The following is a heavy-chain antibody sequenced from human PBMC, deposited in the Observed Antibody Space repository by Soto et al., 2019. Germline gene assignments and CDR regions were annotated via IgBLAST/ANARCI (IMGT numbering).Heavy chain of an antibody. CDR2: IWYDGSNK. J-gene: IGHJ6*03. D-gene: IGHD6-19*01. V-gene: IGHV3-33*01. Sequence: GGSLRLSCAASGFTFSSYGMHWVRQAPGKGLEWVAVIWYDGSNKYYADSVKGRFTISRDNSKNTLYLQMNSLRAEDTAGYYCARVGDSSGWYIGGQELERLNYYYMDVWGKGTTVTVSS. CDR1: GFTFSSYG. CDR3: ARVGDSSGWYIGGQELERLNYYYMDV.